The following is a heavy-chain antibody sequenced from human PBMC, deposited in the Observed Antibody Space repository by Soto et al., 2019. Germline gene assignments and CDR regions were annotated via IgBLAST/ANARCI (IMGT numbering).Heavy chain of an antibody. V-gene: IGHV4-39*01. D-gene: IGHD6-19*01. CDR1: GGSISSKSYS. J-gene: IGHJ6*02. CDR3: RRSSRYSTDV. CDR2: VYCIDNT. Sequence: LSLTCSVSGGSISSKSYSWGWIRQPPGKGLEWIGSVYCIDNTYYNPSLKSGVTISADTSKNQFSLNLISVTAADTAVYYCRRSSRYSTDVWGQGITVTVSS.